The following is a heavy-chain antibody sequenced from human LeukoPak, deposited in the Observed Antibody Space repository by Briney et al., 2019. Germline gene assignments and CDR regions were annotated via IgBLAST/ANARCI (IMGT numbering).Heavy chain of an antibody. J-gene: IGHJ4*02. CDR1: GFTFSSYA. CDR2: ISGSGGST. D-gene: IGHD3-16*01. Sequence: PGGSLRLSCAVSGFTFSSYAMSWVRQAPGKGLEWVSAISGSGGSTYYADSVKGRFTISRDNSKNTLYLQMNSLRAEDTAVYYCAKVGGGLRLGDIPLDYWGQGTLVTVSS. CDR3: AKVGGGLRLGDIPLDY. V-gene: IGHV3-23*01.